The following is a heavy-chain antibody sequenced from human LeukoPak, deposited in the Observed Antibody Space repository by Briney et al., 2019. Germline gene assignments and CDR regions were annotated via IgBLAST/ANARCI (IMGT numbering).Heavy chain of an antibody. CDR3: AKVSDRDSSGYYWGFEY. J-gene: IGHJ4*02. D-gene: IGHD3-22*01. CDR2: IYYSGST. V-gene: IGHV4-59*08. Sequence: SETLSLTFTVSGGSISSYYWSWIRQPPGKGLEWIGYIYYSGSTNYNPSLKSRVTISVDTSRNQFSLKLTSVTAADTAVYYCAKVSDRDSSGYYWGFEYWGQGTLVTVSS. CDR1: GGSISSYY.